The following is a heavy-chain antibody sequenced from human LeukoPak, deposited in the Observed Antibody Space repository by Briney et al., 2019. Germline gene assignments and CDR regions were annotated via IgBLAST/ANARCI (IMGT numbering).Heavy chain of an antibody. V-gene: IGHV3-23*01. D-gene: IGHD6-13*01. CDR1: GFTFSSYA. Sequence: PGGSLRLSCAASGFTFSSYAMSWVRQAPGKGLEWVSAISGSRGSTYYADSVKGRFTISRDNSKNTLYLQMNSLRAEDTAVYYCAKDPYSSSWYFWFDPWGQGTLVTVSS. J-gene: IGHJ5*02. CDR2: ISGSRGST. CDR3: AKDPYSSSWYFWFDP.